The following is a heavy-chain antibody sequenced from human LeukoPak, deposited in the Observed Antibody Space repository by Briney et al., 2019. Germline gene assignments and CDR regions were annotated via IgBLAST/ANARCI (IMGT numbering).Heavy chain of an antibody. D-gene: IGHD6-13*01. J-gene: IGHJ4*02. CDR1: GFTFSRHG. Sequence: GRSLRLSCAPSGFTFSRHGMHWVRQAPGKGLEWVAIISNDGSRKYYAHSVEGRFTISRDNSKNTLYLQMDSLRAEDTAVYYCAKDSSSWPFDYWGQGTLVTVSS. V-gene: IGHV3-30*18. CDR2: ISNDGSRK. CDR3: AKDSSSWPFDY.